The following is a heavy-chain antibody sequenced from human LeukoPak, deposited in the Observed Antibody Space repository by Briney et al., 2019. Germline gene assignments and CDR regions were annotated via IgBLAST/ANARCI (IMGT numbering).Heavy chain of an antibody. V-gene: IGHV3-7*01. CDR3: ARDDYYASSN. CDR2: IKEDGSEK. CDR1: GFGFSKYW. J-gene: IGHJ4*02. D-gene: IGHD3-10*01. Sequence: PGGSLRLSCAASGFGFSKYWMSWVRQAPGKGLEWVANIKEDGSEKYYVDSVKGRFTISRDNAKNSLYLQMNSLRAEDTAIYYCARDDYYASSNWGQGTLVTVSS.